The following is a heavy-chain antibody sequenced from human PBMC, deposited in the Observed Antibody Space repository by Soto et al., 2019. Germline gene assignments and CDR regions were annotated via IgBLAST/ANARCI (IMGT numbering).Heavy chain of an antibody. CDR1: GGSIGSGGYS. CDR3: ARGPHRITMVRGVINWFDP. V-gene: IGHV4-30-2*01. J-gene: IGHJ5*02. CDR2: IYHSGST. D-gene: IGHD3-10*01. Sequence: SETLSLTCAVSGGSIGSGGYSWSGIRQPPGKGLEWIGYIYHSGSTYYNPSLKSRVTISVDRSKNQFSLKLSSVTAADTAVYYCARGPHRITMVRGVINWFDPWGQGTLVTVSS.